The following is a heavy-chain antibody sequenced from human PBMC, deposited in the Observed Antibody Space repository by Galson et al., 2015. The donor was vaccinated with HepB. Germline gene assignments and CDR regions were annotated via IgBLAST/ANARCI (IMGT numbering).Heavy chain of an antibody. V-gene: IGHV1-18*01. J-gene: IGHJ4*02. CDR3: ARDHHYYDSSGYYYHFGY. Sequence: SVKVSCKASGYTFTSYGISWVRQAPGQGLEWMGWISAYNGNTNYAQKLQGRVTMTTDTSASTAYMELRSLRSDDTAVYYCARDHHYYDSSGYYYHFGYWGQGTLVTVSS. CDR2: ISAYNGNT. CDR1: GYTFTSYG. D-gene: IGHD3-22*01.